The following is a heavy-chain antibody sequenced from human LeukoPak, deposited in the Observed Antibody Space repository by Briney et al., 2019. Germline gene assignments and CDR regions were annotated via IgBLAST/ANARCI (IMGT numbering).Heavy chain of an antibody. D-gene: IGHD6-13*01. Sequence: SETLSLTCAVYGGSFIGFHWNWIRQPPGKGLEWIGDINHSGSTNYNPSLTSRVTISVDPSENQFSLKLSSVTAADTAVYYCARSYSSSWYHNWFDPWGQGTLVTVSS. V-gene: IGHV4-34*01. CDR1: GGSFIGFH. J-gene: IGHJ5*02. CDR2: INHSGST. CDR3: ARSYSSSWYHNWFDP.